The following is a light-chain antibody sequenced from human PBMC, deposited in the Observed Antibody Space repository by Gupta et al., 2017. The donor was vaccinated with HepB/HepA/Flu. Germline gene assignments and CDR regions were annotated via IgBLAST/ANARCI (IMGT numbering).Light chain of an antibody. V-gene: IGLV1-51*02. CDR2: ENN. J-gene: IGLJ2*01. Sequence: QSVLTPPPSVSAAPGQKVTIPCSGSSSNIGNNYVSWYQQLPGTAPKLLIYENNKRPSGIPDRFSGSKSGTSATLGITGLQTGDEADYYCGTWDSSLSVVVFGGGTKLTVL. CDR3: GTWDSSLSVVV. CDR1: SSNIGNNY.